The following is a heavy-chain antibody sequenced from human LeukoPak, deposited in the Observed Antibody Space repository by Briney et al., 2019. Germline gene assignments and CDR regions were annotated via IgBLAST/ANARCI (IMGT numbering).Heavy chain of an antibody. Sequence: GGSLRLSCKASGFTFGSHAMYWVRQAPGKGLEWVAGIFGSGGSPHYADPVKGRFTISRDNSRNTVYLQINSLRAEDTAVYYCGKTTAGYSSGQKPAWPVDYWGQGTLVTVSS. CDR3: GKTTAGYSSGQKPAWPVDY. CDR1: GFTFGSHA. J-gene: IGHJ4*02. V-gene: IGHV3-23*01. D-gene: IGHD5-18*01. CDR2: IFGSGGSP.